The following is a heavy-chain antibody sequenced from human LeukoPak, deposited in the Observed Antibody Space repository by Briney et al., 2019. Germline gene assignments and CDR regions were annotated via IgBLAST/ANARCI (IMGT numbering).Heavy chain of an antibody. CDR1: GGSISSGSYY. D-gene: IGHD3-3*01. Sequence: SETLSLTCTVSGGSISSGSYYWSWIRQPAGKGLEWIGRIYTSGSTNYNPSLKSRVTISVDTSKNQFSMKLSSVTAADTAVYYCAREGYDFWSGYYDYWGQRTLVTVSS. J-gene: IGHJ4*02. CDR3: AREGYDFWSGYYDY. CDR2: IYTSGST. V-gene: IGHV4-61*02.